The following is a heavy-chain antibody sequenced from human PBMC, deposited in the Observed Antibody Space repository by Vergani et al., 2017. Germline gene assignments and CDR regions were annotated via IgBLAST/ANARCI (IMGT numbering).Heavy chain of an antibody. CDR2: IYTSGST. CDR1: GGSISSGSYY. CDR3: ARVGAVAGFFNWFDP. J-gene: IGHJ5*02. Sequence: QVQLQESGPGLVKPSQTLSLTCTVSGGSISSGSYYWSWIRQPAGKGLEWIGRIYTSGSTNYNPSLKSRVTISVDTSKNQFSLKLSSVTAADTAVCYCARVGAVAGFFNWFDPWGQGTLVTVSS. D-gene: IGHD6-19*01. V-gene: IGHV4-61*02.